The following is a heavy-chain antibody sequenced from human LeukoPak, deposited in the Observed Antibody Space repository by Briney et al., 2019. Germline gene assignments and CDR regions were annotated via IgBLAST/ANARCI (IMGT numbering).Heavy chain of an antibody. D-gene: IGHD2-21*01. V-gene: IGHV3-21*01. CDR1: GFTFSSYS. CDR3: ARELFRREGTGFGLCFGY. CDR2: ISSSSNNI. Sequence: TGGSLRLSCAASGFTFSSYSMNWVRQAPGKGLEWVSSISSSSNNIYYADAVKGRFTISRDNAKNSLYLQMNSLRAEDTAVYYCARELFRREGTGFGLCFGYWGQGILVTVSS. J-gene: IGHJ4*02.